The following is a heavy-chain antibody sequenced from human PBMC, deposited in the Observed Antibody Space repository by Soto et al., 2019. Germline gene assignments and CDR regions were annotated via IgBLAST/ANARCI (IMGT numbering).Heavy chain of an antibody. V-gene: IGHV1-8*01. D-gene: IGHD2-21*01. Sequence: ASVKVSCKASGYTFTSYDINWVRQATGQGLEWMGWMNPNSGNTAYAQKFQGRVTMTRNTSISTAYMELSSLRSEDTAGYYCAREHIGWFDSWGQGTLVTVSS. CDR3: AREHIGWFDS. J-gene: IGHJ5*01. CDR2: MNPNSGNT. CDR1: GYTFTSYD.